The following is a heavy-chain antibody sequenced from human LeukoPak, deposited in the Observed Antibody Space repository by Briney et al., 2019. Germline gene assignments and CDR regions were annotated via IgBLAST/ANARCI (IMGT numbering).Heavy chain of an antibody. J-gene: IGHJ6*02. Sequence: SETLSLTCTVSGGSISSYYWNWIRQPPGKGLEWIGYISYSGSTNYNPSLKGRVIISVDTSKNQFSLKLSSVTAADTAVYYCARHSYYYDSSSYSVSYGMDVWGQGTTVTVSS. CDR2: ISYSGST. V-gene: IGHV4-59*08. CDR1: GGSISSYY. D-gene: IGHD3-22*01. CDR3: ARHSYYYDSSSYSVSYGMDV.